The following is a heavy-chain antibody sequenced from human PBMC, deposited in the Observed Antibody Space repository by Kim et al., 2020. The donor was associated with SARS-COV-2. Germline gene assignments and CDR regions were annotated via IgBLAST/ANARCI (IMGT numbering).Heavy chain of an antibody. CDR3: AKDSGMDI. CDR2: ITSTSSTI. CDR1: GFIFRNYS. J-gene: IGHJ6*02. V-gene: IGHV3-48*02. Sequence: GGSLRLSCEASGFIFRNYSMHWVRQTPGKGLEWVSYITSTSSTINYADSVRGRFTISRDNAKNSLYLQMNSLRDEDTAIYYCAKDSGMDIWGQGTTVIGSS.